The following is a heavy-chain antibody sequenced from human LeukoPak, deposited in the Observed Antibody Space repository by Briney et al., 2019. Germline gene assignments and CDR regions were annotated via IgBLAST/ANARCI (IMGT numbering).Heavy chain of an antibody. CDR3: ASTQTFDY. CDR2: ISSSSTDI. CDR1: GFTFSTYS. V-gene: IGHV3-21*04. J-gene: IGHJ4*02. Sequence: NPGGSLRLSCAGSGFTFSTYSMNWVRKAPGKGLEWVSSISSSSTDIYYADSVKGRFTISRDNAKNSLYLQLNSLRVEDTAVYHCASTQTFDYWGQGTLVTVPS.